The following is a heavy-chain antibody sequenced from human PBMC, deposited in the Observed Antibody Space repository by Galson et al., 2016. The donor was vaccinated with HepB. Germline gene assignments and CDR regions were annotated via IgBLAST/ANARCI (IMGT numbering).Heavy chain of an antibody. D-gene: IGHD4-23*01. CDR3: ARDAASLNSPRFDY. CDR1: GFIFSDYE. J-gene: IGHJ4*02. CDR2: ISGSGYPL. Sequence: SLRLSCAASGFIFSDYEMNWVRLALGKGLEWVAYISGSGYPLYNEGCVKGRFTISRDNAKNSLYLQMNSLTDEDTAIYYCARDAASLNSPRFDYWGQGTLLTVSS. V-gene: IGHV3-48*03.